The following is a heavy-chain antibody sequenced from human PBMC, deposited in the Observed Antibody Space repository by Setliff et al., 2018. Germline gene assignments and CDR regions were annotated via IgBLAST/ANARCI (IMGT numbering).Heavy chain of an antibody. CDR1: GGSISSSSYY. CDR2: IYYSGST. CDR3: ALNPSWFGELFAWFDP. Sequence: SETLSLTCTVSGGSISSSSYYWGWIRQPPGKGLEWIGSIYYSGSTYYNPSLKSRVTISVGTSKNQFSLKLSSVTAADTAVYYCALNPSWFGELFAWFDPWGQGTLVTVSS. D-gene: IGHD3-10*01. J-gene: IGHJ5*02. V-gene: IGHV4-39*01.